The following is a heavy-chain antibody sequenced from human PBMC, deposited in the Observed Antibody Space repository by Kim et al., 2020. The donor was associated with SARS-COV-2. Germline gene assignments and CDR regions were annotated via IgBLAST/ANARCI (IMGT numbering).Heavy chain of an antibody. CDR1: GFTVSSNY. CDR2: IYSGGTT. CDR3: AISPFSGHFTFDI. J-gene: IGHJ3*02. Sequence: GGSLRLSCAASGFTVSSNYMSWVRQAPGKGLEWVSIIYSGGTTYYADSVTGRFTISRYNSENTLYLQMNGLRTEDTAVYYFAISPFSGHFTFDIWGQGTMVTVSS. V-gene: IGHV3-53*04. D-gene: IGHD1-26*01.